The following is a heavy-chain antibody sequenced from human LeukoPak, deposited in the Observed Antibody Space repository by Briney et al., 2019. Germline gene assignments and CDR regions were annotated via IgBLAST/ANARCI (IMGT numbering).Heavy chain of an antibody. CDR1: GYTFTGYY. J-gene: IGHJ4*02. CDR2: INPNSGGT. D-gene: IGHD3-22*01. Sequence: ASVKVSCKASGYTFTGYYMHWVRQAPGQGLEWMGWINPNSGGTNYAQKFQGRVTMTRDTSISTAYMELSRLRSDDTAVYYCARGGPWYLYYYDSSGYYYGGGYWGQGTLVTVSS. V-gene: IGHV1-2*02. CDR3: ARGGPWYLYYYDSSGYYYGGGY.